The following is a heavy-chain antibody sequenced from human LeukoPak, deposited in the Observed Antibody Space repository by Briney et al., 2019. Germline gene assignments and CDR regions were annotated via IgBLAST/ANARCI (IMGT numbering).Heavy chain of an antibody. CDR3: ARWETGSWFDP. D-gene: IGHD1-14*01. J-gene: IGHJ5*02. CDR1: GYKFIDFG. CDR2: ISGYNGKT. V-gene: IGHV1-18*01. Sequence: ASVKVSCKASGYKFIDFGITWVRQAPGQGLEWMGWISGYNGKTNYAQKFQGRVTMTTDTSTNTVYLELRSLRSDDTAVYYCARWETGSWFDPWGQGTLDTISS.